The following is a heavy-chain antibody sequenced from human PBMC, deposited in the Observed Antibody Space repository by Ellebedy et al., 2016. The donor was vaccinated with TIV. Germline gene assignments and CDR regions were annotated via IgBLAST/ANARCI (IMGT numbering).Heavy chain of an antibody. CDR1: GDSISSYY. D-gene: IGHD3-10*01. V-gene: IGHV4-59*08. Sequence: SETLSLTCTVSGDSISSYYWSWIRQPPGKGLEWIGYIYYSGSTNYNPSLKSRVTISVDTSKNQFSLKLSSVTAADTAVYYCARVITMVRGVFDYWGQGTLVTVSS. CDR3: ARVITMVRGVFDY. J-gene: IGHJ4*02. CDR2: IYYSGST.